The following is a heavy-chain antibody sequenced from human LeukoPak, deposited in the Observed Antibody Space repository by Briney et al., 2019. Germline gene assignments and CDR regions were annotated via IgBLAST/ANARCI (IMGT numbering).Heavy chain of an antibody. CDR2: ISSSGSTI. J-gene: IGHJ4*02. D-gene: IGHD1-7*01. V-gene: IGHV3-48*03. CDR3: ARETKIDY. Sequence: GGSLRLSCAASGFTFSSYEMNWVRQAPGKGLEWVSYISSSGSTIYYADSVKGRFTISRDNSKNTLYLQMNSLRVEDTALYYCARETKIDYWGQGALVTVSS. CDR1: GFTFSSYE.